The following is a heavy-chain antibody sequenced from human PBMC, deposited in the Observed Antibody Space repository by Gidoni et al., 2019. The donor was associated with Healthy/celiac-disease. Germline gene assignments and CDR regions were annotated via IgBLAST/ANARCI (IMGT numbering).Heavy chain of an antibody. CDR2: IYYSGST. J-gene: IGHJ3*02. V-gene: IGHV4-39*07. D-gene: IGHD3-3*01. CDR3: ARGSVLRFLEWLNRGAFYI. Sequence: QLQLQESGPGLVKPSETLSLTCTVSGGSISSSSYYWGWIRQPPGKVLEWIGSIYYSGSTYYNPSRKSRVTISVDTSKNQFSLKLSSVTAADTAVYYCARGSVLRFLEWLNRGAFYIWGQGTMVTVSS. CDR1: GGSISSSSYY.